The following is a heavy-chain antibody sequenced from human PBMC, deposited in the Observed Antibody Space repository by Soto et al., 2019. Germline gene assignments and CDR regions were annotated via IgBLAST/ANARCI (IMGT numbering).Heavy chain of an antibody. V-gene: IGHV3-33*01. D-gene: IGHD3-22*01. J-gene: IGHJ4*02. CDR1: GITFSTYG. CDR3: ARGYDSSGYSHYFDY. Sequence: GGSLRLSCAASGITFSTYGMHWVRQAPGKGLEWVAVIWYDGSNQYYADSVKGRFTISRDNSKNTLYLQMNSLRVEDTAVYYCARGYDSSGYSHYFDYWGQGSLVTVSS. CDR2: IWYDGSNQ.